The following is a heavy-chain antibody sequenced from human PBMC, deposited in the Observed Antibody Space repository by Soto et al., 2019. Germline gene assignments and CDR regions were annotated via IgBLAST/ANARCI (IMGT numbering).Heavy chain of an antibody. CDR3: ASSYFYDSGGYYPFDN. CDR1: GFSFGTYA. CDR2: ISDDGNTK. Sequence: QVQLVESGGGVVQPGTSLRLSCAASGFSFGTYAMYWVRQAPGRGLEWVAVISDDGNTKYYADYVKGRFTISRDNSRNTLYLQIYSLRTEDAAVYYCASSYFYDSGGYYPFDNCGQGTLVTVSS. D-gene: IGHD3-22*01. V-gene: IGHV3-30-3*01. J-gene: IGHJ4*02.